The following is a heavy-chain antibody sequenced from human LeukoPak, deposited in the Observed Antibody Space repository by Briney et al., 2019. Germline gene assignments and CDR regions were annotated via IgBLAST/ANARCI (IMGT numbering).Heavy chain of an antibody. Sequence: ASVKVSCKASGYTFTGYYMHWVRQAPGQGLEWMGRINPNSGGTNYAQKFQGRVTMTRDTPISTAYMELSRLRSDDTAVYYCASLRPNCGGDCYHFDYWGQGTLVTVSS. CDR3: ASLRPNCGGDCYHFDY. V-gene: IGHV1-2*06. J-gene: IGHJ4*02. CDR2: INPNSGGT. D-gene: IGHD2-21*02. CDR1: GYTFTGYY.